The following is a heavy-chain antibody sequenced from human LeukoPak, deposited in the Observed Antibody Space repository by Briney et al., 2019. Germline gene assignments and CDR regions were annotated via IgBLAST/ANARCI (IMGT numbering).Heavy chain of an antibody. J-gene: IGHJ4*02. CDR1: GFTFSSYE. CDR3: ARAGAAAGHALDFDY. CDR2: ISSSGSTI. D-gene: IGHD6-13*01. V-gene: IGHV3-48*03. Sequence: PGGSLRLSCAASGFTFSSYEMNWVRQAPGRGLEWVSYISSSGSTIYYADSVKGRFTISRDNAKNSLYLQMNSLRAEDTAVYYCARAGAAAGHALDFDYWGQGTLVTVSS.